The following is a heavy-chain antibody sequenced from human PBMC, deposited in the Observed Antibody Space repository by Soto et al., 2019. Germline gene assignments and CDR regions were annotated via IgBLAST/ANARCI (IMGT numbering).Heavy chain of an antibody. CDR2: IWYDGSNK. Sequence: GGSLRLSCAASGFTFSSYGMHWVRQAPGKGLEWVAVIWYDGSNKYYADSVKGRFTISRDNSKNTLYLQMNSLRAEDTAVYYCAREGDYIWGSYMATFDYWGQGTLVTVSS. J-gene: IGHJ4*02. V-gene: IGHV3-33*01. CDR3: AREGDYIWGSYMATFDY. CDR1: GFTFSSYG. D-gene: IGHD3-16*01.